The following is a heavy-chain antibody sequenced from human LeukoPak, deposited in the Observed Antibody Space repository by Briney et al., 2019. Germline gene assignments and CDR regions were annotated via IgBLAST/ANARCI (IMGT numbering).Heavy chain of an antibody. V-gene: IGHV4-4*07. J-gene: IGHJ4*02. CDR2: IYTSGSP. CDR1: GASISSYY. D-gene: IGHD1-1*01. Sequence: PSETLSLTCTVSGASISSYYWSWIRQPAGKGLEWIGRIYTSGSPYYNPSLKSRVTISVDTSKSQYSLRLSSVTAADTAVYYCATWRTAKTGFDYWGQGTLVTVSS. CDR3: ATWRTAKTGFDY.